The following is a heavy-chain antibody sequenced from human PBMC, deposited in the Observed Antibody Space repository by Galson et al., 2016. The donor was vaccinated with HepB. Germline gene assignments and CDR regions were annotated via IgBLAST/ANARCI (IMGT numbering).Heavy chain of an antibody. CDR1: GYTLTSYG. CDR3: ARDRYFGSGPRFDH. D-gene: IGHD3-10*01. Sequence: SVKVSCKASGYTLTSYGISWVRQAPGQGLDWLGWISGHNGDTKYAQKFQGRVTMTTDSSTGTAYMHLRSLRTDDTAVYYCARDRYFGSGPRFDHWGQGTVVSASS. CDR2: ISGHNGDT. V-gene: IGHV1-18*01. J-gene: IGHJ4*02.